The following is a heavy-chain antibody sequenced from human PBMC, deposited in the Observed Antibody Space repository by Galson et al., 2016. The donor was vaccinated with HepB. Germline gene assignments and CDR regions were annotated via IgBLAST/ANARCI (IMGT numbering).Heavy chain of an antibody. CDR2: ISWNSGSI. V-gene: IGHV3-9*01. Sequence: SLRLSCAASGFTFDDYAMHWVRQAPGKGLEWVSGISWNSGSIGYADSVKGRFTISRDNAKNSLYLQMNSLRAEDTALYYCAKEGYCTGGVCSTGYFQHWGQGTLVTVSS. CDR3: AKEGYCTGGVCSTGYFQH. CDR1: GFTFDDYA. J-gene: IGHJ1*01. D-gene: IGHD2-8*02.